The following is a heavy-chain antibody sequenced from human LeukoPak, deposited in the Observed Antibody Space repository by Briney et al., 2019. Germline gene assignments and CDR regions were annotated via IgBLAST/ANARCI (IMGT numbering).Heavy chain of an antibody. CDR1: GGSISSSSYY. CDR3: ARYSSNQVAFDI. V-gene: IGHV4-39*07. CDR2: IYYSGST. J-gene: IGHJ3*02. Sequence: KSSETLSLTCTVSGGSISSSSYYWGWIRQPPGKGLEWIGSIYYSGSTYYNPSLKSRVTISVDTSKNQFSLKLSSVTAADTAVYYCARYSSNQVAFDIWGQGTMVTVSS. D-gene: IGHD6-6*01.